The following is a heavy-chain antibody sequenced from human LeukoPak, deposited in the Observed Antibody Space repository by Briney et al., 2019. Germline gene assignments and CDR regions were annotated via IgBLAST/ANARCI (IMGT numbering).Heavy chain of an antibody. CDR2: INPSGPST. Sequence: GASVKVSCKASGYTFTNYYMHWVRQAPGQGLEWMGVINPSGPSTSYAQRFQGRVSMTRDMSTSTVYMDVSSLRSEDTAVYYCAREGSSGFYYFDNWGQGTLVTVCS. CDR3: AREGSSGFYYFDN. D-gene: IGHD3-22*01. J-gene: IGHJ4*02. CDR1: GYTFTNYY. V-gene: IGHV1-46*01.